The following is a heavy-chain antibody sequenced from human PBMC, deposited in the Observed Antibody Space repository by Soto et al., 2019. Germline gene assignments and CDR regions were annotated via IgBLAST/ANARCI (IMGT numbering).Heavy chain of an antibody. CDR3: ARGYYYGSGRPTPGGMDV. CDR2: ISTYTGNT. J-gene: IGHJ6*02. Sequence: QVHLVQSGAEVKKPGASVKVSCKASGYTFTNYDINWVRQAPGQGLEWMGWISTYTGNTNYAQKLQGRVHMTTDTSTCTAYMELRSLRSDDTAVYYCARGYYYGSGRPTPGGMDVWGQGTTVTVSS. CDR1: GYTFTNYD. D-gene: IGHD3-10*01. V-gene: IGHV1-18*01.